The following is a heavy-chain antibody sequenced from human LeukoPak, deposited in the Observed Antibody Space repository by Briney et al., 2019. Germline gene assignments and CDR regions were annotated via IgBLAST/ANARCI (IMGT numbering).Heavy chain of an antibody. CDR2: ISAYNGNA. CDR3: ARIRYLGGYMDV. Sequence: ASVKVSCKASGYTFTSYGISWVRQAPGQGLEWMGWISAYNGNANYAQKLQGRVTITRNTSISTAYMELSSLRSEDTAVYYCARIRYLGGYMDVWGKGTTVTVSS. V-gene: IGHV1-18*01. D-gene: IGHD1-26*01. J-gene: IGHJ6*03. CDR1: GYTFTSYG.